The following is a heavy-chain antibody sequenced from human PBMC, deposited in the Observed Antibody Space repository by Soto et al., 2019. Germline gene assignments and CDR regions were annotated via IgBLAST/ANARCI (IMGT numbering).Heavy chain of an antibody. D-gene: IGHD3-10*01. CDR1: GGTFSSYA. J-gene: IGHJ5*02. CDR2: IIPIFGTA. Sequence: ASVKVSCKASGGTFSSYAISWVRQAPGQGLEWMGGIIPIFGTANYAQKFQGRVTITADESTSTAYMELSSLRSEDTAVYYCARSYYYGSGSYFWFDPWGQGTLVTVSS. V-gene: IGHV1-69*13. CDR3: ARSYYYGSGSYFWFDP.